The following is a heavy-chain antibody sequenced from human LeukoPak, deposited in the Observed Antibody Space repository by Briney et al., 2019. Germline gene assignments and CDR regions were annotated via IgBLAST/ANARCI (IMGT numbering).Heavy chain of an antibody. CDR1: GFIFSSYS. D-gene: IGHD3-9*01. CDR2: ISSSSSYI. CDR3: ARDNKRYFDWLHRWAFDI. J-gene: IGHJ3*02. Sequence: PGGSLRLSCAASGFIFSSYSMNWVRQAPGKGLEWVSSISSSSSYIYYADSVKGRFTISRDNAKNSLYLQMNSLRAEDTAVYYCARDNKRYFDWLHRWAFDIWGQGTMVTVSS. V-gene: IGHV3-21*01.